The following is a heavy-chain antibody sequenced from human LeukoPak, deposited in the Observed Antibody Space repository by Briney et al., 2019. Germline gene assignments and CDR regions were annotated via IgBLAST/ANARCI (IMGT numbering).Heavy chain of an antibody. V-gene: IGHV3-21*01. CDR2: ISSSSSYI. CDR1: GFTFSSYA. D-gene: IGHD3-9*01. Sequence: GGSLRLSCAASGFTFSSYAMSWVRQAPGKGLEWVSSISSSSSYIYYADSVKGRFTISGDNAKNSQYLQMNSLRAEDTAVYYCARGVYYDTLTGPDYWGQGTLVTVSS. CDR3: ARGVYYDTLTGPDY. J-gene: IGHJ4*02.